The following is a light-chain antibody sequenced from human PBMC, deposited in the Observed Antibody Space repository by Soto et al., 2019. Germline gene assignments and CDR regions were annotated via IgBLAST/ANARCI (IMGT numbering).Light chain of an antibody. CDR3: AARDDSLNAL. CDR1: SSNIGSNP. V-gene: IGLV1-44*01. CDR2: IDD. Sequence: QSVLTQPPSASGTPGQRVTISCSGGSSNIGSNPVNWYQQLPGAAPKLLIYIDDQRPSGVPDRFSGSKSGTSASLAISGLQPEDEADYYCAARDDSLNALFGTGTKVTVL. J-gene: IGLJ1*01.